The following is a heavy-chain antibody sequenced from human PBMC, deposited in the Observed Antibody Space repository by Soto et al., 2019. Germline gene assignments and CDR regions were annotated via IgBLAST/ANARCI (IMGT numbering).Heavy chain of an antibody. D-gene: IGHD3-22*01. CDR1: GYTFTSYG. Sequence: QVQLVQSGAEVKKPGASVKVSCKASGYTFTSYGVTWVRQAPGQGLEWMGWISGYNANTNYAQKFQGRVTVTTDTSTSTAYMELRSLRSDDTAVYYCASEVDTSGYYDAFDIWGQGTMVTVSS. CDR3: ASEVDTSGYYDAFDI. CDR2: ISGYNANT. V-gene: IGHV1-18*01. J-gene: IGHJ3*02.